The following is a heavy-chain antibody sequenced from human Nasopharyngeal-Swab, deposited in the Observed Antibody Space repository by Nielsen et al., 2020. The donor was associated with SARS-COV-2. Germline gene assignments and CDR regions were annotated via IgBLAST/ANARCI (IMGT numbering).Heavy chain of an antibody. CDR1: GFTFSDHW. J-gene: IGHJ4*02. CDR2: INQDGSVK. CDR3: ARVSLSPAPDY. D-gene: IGHD1-14*01. Sequence: GESLKISCEASGFTFSDHWMNWVRQAPGRGLGWVAHINQDGSVKGYMGSVKGRFTISRDNAKNSLYLQMDTLGAEDTALYYCARVSLSPAPDYWGQGTQVTVSS. V-gene: IGHV3-7*05.